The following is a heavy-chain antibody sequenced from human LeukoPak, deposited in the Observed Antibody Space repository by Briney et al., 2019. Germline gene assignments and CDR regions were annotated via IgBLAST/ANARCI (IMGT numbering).Heavy chain of an antibody. CDR3: ARELSMVGGVPGGGFQH. CDR1: EYTLSGHY. Sequence: ASVKVSCKASEYTLSGHYMHWVRQAPGQGLEWMGWINPNSGGTIYVQNFQGRVTMTRDTSGTTVYMDLSSLRSDDTAVYHCARELSMVGGVPGGGFQHWGQGTLVIVPS. J-gene: IGHJ1*01. D-gene: IGHD3-10*01. CDR2: INPNSGGT. V-gene: IGHV1-2*02.